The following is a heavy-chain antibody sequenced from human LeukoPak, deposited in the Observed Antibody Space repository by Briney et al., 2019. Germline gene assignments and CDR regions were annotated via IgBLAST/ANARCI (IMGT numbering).Heavy chain of an antibody. CDR3: ARLRAEFGDVVDP. Sequence: GESLKISCKGSGYSFTSYWIGWVRQMPGKSLEWMGIIYPGDSDTRYSPSFQGQVTISADKSISTAYLQWSSLKASDTAMYYCARLRAEFGDVVDPWGQGTLVTVSS. D-gene: IGHD3-10*01. CDR2: IYPGDSDT. V-gene: IGHV5-51*01. J-gene: IGHJ5*02. CDR1: GYSFTSYW.